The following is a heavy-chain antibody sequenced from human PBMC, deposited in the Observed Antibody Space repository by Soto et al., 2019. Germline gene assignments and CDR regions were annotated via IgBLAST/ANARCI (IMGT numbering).Heavy chain of an antibody. D-gene: IGHD3-9*01. CDR2: INSSESST. J-gene: IGHJ4*02. V-gene: IGHV3-74*01. CDR3: ARSTGDY. Sequence: GGSLRLSCAASGFTFSSYAMIWVRQAPGKGLVWVSGINSSESSTGYADSVKGRFTISRDNAKNTLYLQMNSLRVEDTAVYYCARSTGDYWGQGTLVTVSS. CDR1: GFTFSSYA.